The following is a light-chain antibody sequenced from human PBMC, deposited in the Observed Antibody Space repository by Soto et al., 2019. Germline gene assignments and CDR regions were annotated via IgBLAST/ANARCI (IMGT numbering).Light chain of an antibody. J-gene: IGKJ3*01. V-gene: IGKV3-15*01. CDR1: QSVNNN. CDR2: DAS. CDR3: QQYNRWLFT. Sequence: EIVMTQSPTTLSVSPGERANLSCRASQSVNNNLAWYQQKPGQAPRLLIYDASTRATGLPARFSGSGSGTEFTLTISSLQSEDFAVYYCQQYNRWLFTFGPGTTVEIK.